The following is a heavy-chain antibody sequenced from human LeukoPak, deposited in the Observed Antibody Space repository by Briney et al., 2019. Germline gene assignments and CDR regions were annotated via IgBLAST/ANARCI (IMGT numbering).Heavy chain of an antibody. J-gene: IGHJ6*03. CDR1: GGTFSSYA. CDR2: IIPIFGTA. V-gene: IGHV1-69*05. Sequence: AASVKVSFKASGGTFSSYAISWVRQAPGQGVEGMGGIIPIFGTANYAQKFQGRVTITTDESTSTAYMELSSLRSEDTAVYYCAFGSGSYDRLVYYYYYMDVWGKGTTVTVSS. D-gene: IGHD3-10*01. CDR3: AFGSGSYDRLVYYYYYMDV.